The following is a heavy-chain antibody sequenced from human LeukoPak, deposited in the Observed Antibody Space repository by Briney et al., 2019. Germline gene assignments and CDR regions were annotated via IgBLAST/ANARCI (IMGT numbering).Heavy chain of an antibody. CDR1: GFTFSSYA. CDR2: ISGSGGST. J-gene: IGHJ4*02. D-gene: IGHD6-13*01. CDR3: AKGIAGAGKYYFDY. Sequence: PGGSLRLSCAASGFTFSSYAMAWVRQAPGKGLEWVSAISGSGGSTYYADSVKGRFTISRDNSKNTLYLQMNSLRAEDTAVYYCAKGIAGAGKYYFDYWGQGTLVTVSS. V-gene: IGHV3-23*01.